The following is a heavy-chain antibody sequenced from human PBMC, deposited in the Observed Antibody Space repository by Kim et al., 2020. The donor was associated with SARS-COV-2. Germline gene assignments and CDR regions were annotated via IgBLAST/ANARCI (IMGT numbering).Heavy chain of an antibody. CDR1: GFTFDDYT. D-gene: IGHD2-15*01. J-gene: IGHJ4*02. CDR2: ISWDGGST. Sequence: GGSLRLSCAASGFTFDDYTMHWVRQAPGKGLEWVSLISWDGGSTYYADSVKGRFTISRDNSKNSLYLQMNSLRTEDTALYYCAKGTGGYFDYWGQGTLVTVSS. CDR3: AKGTGGYFDY. V-gene: IGHV3-43*01.